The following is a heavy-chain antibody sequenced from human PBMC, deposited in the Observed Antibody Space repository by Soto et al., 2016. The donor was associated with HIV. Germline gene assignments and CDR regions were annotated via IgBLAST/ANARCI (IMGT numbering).Heavy chain of an antibody. CDR3: TRGGEYYDILTGY. CDR2: INSDGSRT. CDR1: GFTFSSYW. Sequence: EVQLVESGGGLVQPGGSLRLSCAASGFTFSSYWMHWARQAPGKGLVWVSRINSDGSRTSYADSVKGRFTISRDNAKNTLYLQMNSLRAEDTAVYYCTRGGEYYDILTGYWGQGTLVTVSS. V-gene: IGHV3-74*01. D-gene: IGHD3-9*01. J-gene: IGHJ4*02.